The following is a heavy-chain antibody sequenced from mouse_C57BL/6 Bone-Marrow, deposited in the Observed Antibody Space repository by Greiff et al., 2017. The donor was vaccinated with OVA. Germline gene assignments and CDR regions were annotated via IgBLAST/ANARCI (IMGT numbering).Heavy chain of an antibody. CDR3: ARREYGNDWYFDV. J-gene: IGHJ1*03. CDR1: GYTFTDYY. CDR2: INPNNGGT. Sequence: EVQLQQSGPELVKPGASVKISCKASGYTFTDYYMNWVKQSHGKSLEWIGDINPNNGGTSYNQKFKGKATLTVDKSSSTAYMELRSLTSEDSAVYYCARREYGNDWYFDVWGTGTTVTVSS. V-gene: IGHV1-26*01. D-gene: IGHD2-10*02.